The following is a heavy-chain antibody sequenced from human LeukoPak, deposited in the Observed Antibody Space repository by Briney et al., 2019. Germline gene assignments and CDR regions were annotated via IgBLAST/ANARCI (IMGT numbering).Heavy chain of an antibody. CDR2: IYYSGST. CDR1: GGSISSSSYY. Sequence: PSETLSLTCTVSGGSISSSSYYWGWIRQPPGKGLEWIGSIYYSGSTYYNPSLKSRVTISVDTSKNQFSLKLSSVTAADTAVYYCATRGFLSYDILTGYYTFDYWGQGTLVTVSS. D-gene: IGHD3-9*01. J-gene: IGHJ4*02. V-gene: IGHV4-39*07. CDR3: ATRGFLSYDILTGYYTFDY.